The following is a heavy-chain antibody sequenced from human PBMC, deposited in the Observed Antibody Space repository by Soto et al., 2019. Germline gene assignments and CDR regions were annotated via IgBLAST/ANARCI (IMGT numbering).Heavy chain of an antibody. D-gene: IGHD1-26*01. Sequence: GGSLRLSCAASGFTFSSYGMHWVRQAPGKGLEWVAVIWYDGSNKYYADSVKGRFTISRDNSKNTLYLQMNSLRAEDTAVYYCARDPSGSYSHFDYGGQGTLVTVSS. CDR2: IWYDGSNK. J-gene: IGHJ4*02. CDR3: ARDPSGSYSHFDY. V-gene: IGHV3-33*01. CDR1: GFTFSSYG.